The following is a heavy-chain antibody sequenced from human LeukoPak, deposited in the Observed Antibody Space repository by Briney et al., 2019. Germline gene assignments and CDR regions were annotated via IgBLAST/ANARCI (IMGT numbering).Heavy chain of an antibody. Sequence: ASVKVSCKVSGYTLTELSMHWVRQAPGKGLEWIGGFDPEDGETIYAQKFQGRVTMTEDTSTDTAYMELSSLRSEDTAVYYCATPGFAAAGFDYWGQGTLVTVSS. CDR2: FDPEDGET. CDR1: GYTLTELS. CDR3: ATPGFAAAGFDY. V-gene: IGHV1-24*01. D-gene: IGHD6-13*01. J-gene: IGHJ4*02.